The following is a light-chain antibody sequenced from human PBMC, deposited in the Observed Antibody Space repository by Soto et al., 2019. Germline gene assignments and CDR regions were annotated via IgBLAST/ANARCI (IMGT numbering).Light chain of an antibody. J-gene: IGLJ2*01. CDR2: DSD. CDR3: GAWDSSLSVVV. CDR1: SANIGNNY. Sequence: QSVLTQPPSVSAAPGQKVTISCSGSSANIGNNYVSWYQQLPGTAPKLVIYDSDKRPSEIPDRFSASKSGTSATLDITGLQTGDEADYCCGAWDSSLSVVVFGGGTKVTVL. V-gene: IGLV1-51*01.